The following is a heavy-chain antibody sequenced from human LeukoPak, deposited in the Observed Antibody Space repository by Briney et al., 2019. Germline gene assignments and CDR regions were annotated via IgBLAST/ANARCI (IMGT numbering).Heavy chain of an antibody. J-gene: IGHJ4*02. CDR3: ARIRITMVRGVISPTYYFDY. Sequence: ASVKVSCKASEYTFTSYYMHWVRQAPGQGLEWMGIINPSGGSTSYAQKFQGRVTMTRDTSTSTVYMELSSLRSEDTAVYYCARIRITMVRGVISPTYYFDYWGQGTLVTVSS. D-gene: IGHD3-10*01. V-gene: IGHV1-46*01. CDR1: EYTFTSYY. CDR2: INPSGGST.